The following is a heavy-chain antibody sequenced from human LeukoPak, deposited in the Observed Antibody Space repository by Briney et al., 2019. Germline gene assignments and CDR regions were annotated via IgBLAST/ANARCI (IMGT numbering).Heavy chain of an antibody. V-gene: IGHV3-30*02. D-gene: IGHD5-24*01. CDR1: GFMFSNSD. CDR2: IRPDGTDT. Sequence: PGGSLRLSCASSGFMFSNSDMHWVRQAPGKGLEWVAFIRPDGTDTFYGDSVKGRFTISRDNSKNTLFLQMNSLTPEDTAIYYCAKNRVGQTYADAFEIWGQGTMVTVSS. J-gene: IGHJ3*02. CDR3: AKNRVGQTYADAFEI.